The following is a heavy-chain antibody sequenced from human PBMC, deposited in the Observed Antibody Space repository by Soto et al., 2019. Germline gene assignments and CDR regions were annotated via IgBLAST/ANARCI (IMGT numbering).Heavy chain of an antibody. CDR2: MQPSSGRT. CDR3: ARGVTAGVDY. J-gene: IGHJ4*02. CDR1: GYSFTSLD. D-gene: IGHD1-26*01. Sequence: SVKVSCKASGYSFTSLDINWVRQTTGQGLEWMGWMQPSSGRTGYAQKFQGRATMTRDTSINTAYMELSSLTSDDTAFYYCARGVTAGVDYWGQGTLVTVSS. V-gene: IGHV1-8*01.